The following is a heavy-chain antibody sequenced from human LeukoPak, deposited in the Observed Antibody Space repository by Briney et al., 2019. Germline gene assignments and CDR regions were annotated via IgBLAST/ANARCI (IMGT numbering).Heavy chain of an antibody. CDR1: GFTFEGYG. CDR2: INWNGDTT. D-gene: IGHD3-10*01. Sequence: PGGSLRLSCAASGFTFEGYGMTWVRQAPGKGLEWVSYINWNGDTTGYADSVKGRFTISRDNAMSSLYLQMNSLRAEDTAFYYCARDYGSGGYYNGIDYWGQGTLVSVSS. CDR3: ARDYGSGGYYNGIDY. J-gene: IGHJ4*02. V-gene: IGHV3-20*04.